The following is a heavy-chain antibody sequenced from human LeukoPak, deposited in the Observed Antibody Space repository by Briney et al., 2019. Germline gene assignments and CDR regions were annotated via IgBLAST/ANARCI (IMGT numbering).Heavy chain of an antibody. D-gene: IGHD2-15*01. V-gene: IGHV4-59*01. CDR2: IYYSGST. J-gene: IGHJ4*02. Sequence: SETLSLTCTVSGGSISSYYWSWIRQPPGKGLEWIGYIYYSGSTNYNPSLKSRVTKSVDTSKNQFSLKLSSVTAADTAVYYCARTQFCSGGSCYQHYFDYWGQGTLVTVSS. CDR3: ARTQFCSGGSCYQHYFDY. CDR1: GGSISSYY.